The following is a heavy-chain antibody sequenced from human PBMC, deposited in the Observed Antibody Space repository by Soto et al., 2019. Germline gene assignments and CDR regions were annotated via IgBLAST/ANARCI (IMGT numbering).Heavy chain of an antibody. J-gene: IGHJ4*02. CDR2: ISNDGRDK. CDR3: AKDLAAPAQYYFDY. V-gene: IGHV3-30*18. D-gene: IGHD3-3*02. Sequence: GGSLRLSCAASGFTFSNYAMHWVRQAPGKGLEWVAVISNDGRDKHHADSVKGRFTISRDNSKNTLYLQMGSLRAEDTAVYHCAKDLAAPAQYYFDYWGQGTLVTVSS. CDR1: GFTFSNYA.